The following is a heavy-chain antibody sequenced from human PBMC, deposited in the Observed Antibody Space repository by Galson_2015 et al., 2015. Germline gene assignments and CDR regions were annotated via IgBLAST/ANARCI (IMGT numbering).Heavy chain of an antibody. Sequence: VKVACEAFGYTFPSYYIHWVRQAPGHGLEWMGIIYPSGGSTTYAQKFPGRVTMTRDTSTSTVYMELRSLRFEDTAVYYCARDRRRLPGITAAGTSDYWGQGTLVTVSS. CDR3: ARDRRRLPGITAAGTSDY. CDR1: GYTFPSYY. V-gene: IGHV1-46*01. D-gene: IGHD6-13*01. CDR2: IYPSGGST. J-gene: IGHJ4*02.